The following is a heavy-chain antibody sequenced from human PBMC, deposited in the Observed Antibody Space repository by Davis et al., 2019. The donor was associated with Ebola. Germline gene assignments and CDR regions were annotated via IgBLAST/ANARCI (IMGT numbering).Heavy chain of an antibody. CDR1: GFTFTTYA. V-gene: IGHV3-21*01. Sequence: PGGSLRLSCAASGFTFTTYAMNWVRQAPGKGLEWVSVISGSGGTIYYADSVKGRFTISRDNAKNSLYLQMNSLRAEDTAVYYCARDYLGGLLAKFWYFDLWGRGTLVTVSS. CDR2: ISGSGGTI. D-gene: IGHD3-16*01. J-gene: IGHJ2*01. CDR3: ARDYLGGLLAKFWYFDL.